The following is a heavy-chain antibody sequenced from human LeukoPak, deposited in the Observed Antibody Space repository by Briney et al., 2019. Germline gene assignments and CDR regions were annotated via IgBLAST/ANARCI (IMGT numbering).Heavy chain of an antibody. D-gene: IGHD3-22*01. J-gene: IGHJ3*02. V-gene: IGHV4-4*07. Sequence: SETLSLTCTVSGGSISNYYWSWIRQPAGKGLEWIGRIYTSGSTNYNPSLKSRVTMSVDTSKNQFSLKLSSVTAADTAVYYCAGGKYYYDSSGYLYAFDIWGQGTMVTVSS. CDR3: AGGKYYYDSSGYLYAFDI. CDR1: GGSISNYY. CDR2: IYTSGST.